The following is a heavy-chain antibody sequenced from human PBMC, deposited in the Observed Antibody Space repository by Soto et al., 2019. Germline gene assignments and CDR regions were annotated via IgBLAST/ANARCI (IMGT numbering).Heavy chain of an antibody. CDR3: TTSMGGAIVSVFDI. CDR2: IRSKANSYAT. V-gene: IGHV3-73*01. Sequence: GGSLRLSCAASGFTFSGSAMHWVRQASGKGLEWVGRIRSKANSYATAYAASVKGRFTISRDDSKNTAYLQMNSLKTEDTAVYYCTTSMGGAIVSVFDIWGQGKMVTVSS. D-gene: IGHD1-26*01. CDR1: GFTFSGSA. J-gene: IGHJ3*02.